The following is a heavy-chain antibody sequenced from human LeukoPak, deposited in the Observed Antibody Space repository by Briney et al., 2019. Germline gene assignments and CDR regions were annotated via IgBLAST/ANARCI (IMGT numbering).Heavy chain of an antibody. CDR3: AKDLRFGESEKGFEY. CDR1: GFTFSSYA. J-gene: IGHJ4*02. V-gene: IGHV3-23*01. D-gene: IGHD3-10*01. Sequence: PGGSLRLSCAASGFTFSSYAMSWVRQAPGKGLEWVSAISGSGGFTYYADSVKGRFTISRDNSRNTLYLQMNSLRAEDTALYYCAKDLRFGESEKGFEYWGQGTLVTVSS. CDR2: ISGSGGFT.